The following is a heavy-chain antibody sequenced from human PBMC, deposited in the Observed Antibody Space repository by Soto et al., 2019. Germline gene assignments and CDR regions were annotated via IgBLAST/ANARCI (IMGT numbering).Heavy chain of an antibody. CDR1: GFTLSSYW. J-gene: IGHJ6*02. CDR2: INSDGSST. D-gene: IGHD6-19*01. Sequence: GGFLRLSCAASGFTLSSYWMHWVHQAPGKGLVWVSRINSDGSSTSYADSVKGRFTISRDNAKNTLYLQMNSLRAEDTAVYYCASGSEHYYYYGMDVWGQGTTVTVSS. CDR3: ASGSEHYYYYGMDV. V-gene: IGHV3-74*01.